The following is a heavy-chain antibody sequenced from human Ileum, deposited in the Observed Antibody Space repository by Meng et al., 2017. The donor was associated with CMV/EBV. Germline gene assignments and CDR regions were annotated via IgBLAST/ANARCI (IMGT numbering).Heavy chain of an antibody. CDR3: ARFDILTGFAIDH. Sequence: LQRAEPGPGLGKPLGTLPPNRTVLGDPIRRISSYWGWVRQSPGKELDWIGSVYHTGRTYHNPSLKSRVTISIHTSKNQFSLKLSSVTVADTALYYCARFDILTGFAIDHWGQGPLVTVSS. CDR1: GDPIRRISSY. V-gene: IGHV4-39*07. J-gene: IGHJ4*02. D-gene: IGHD3-9*01. CDR2: VYHTGRT.